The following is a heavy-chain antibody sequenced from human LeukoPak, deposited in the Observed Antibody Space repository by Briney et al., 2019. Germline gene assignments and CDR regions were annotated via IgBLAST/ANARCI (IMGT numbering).Heavy chain of an antibody. Sequence: PGGSLRLSCAASGFTFSSYSMNWVRQAPGKGLEWVSSINSDSSSIYYADSVKGRFTISRDNAKNLLYLQMNSLRAEDTAVYYCASPHCGGDCYADKALSYFQHWGQGTLVTVSS. CDR1: GFTFSSYS. J-gene: IGHJ1*01. CDR3: ASPHCGGDCYADKALSYFQH. CDR2: INSDSSSI. V-gene: IGHV3-21*04. D-gene: IGHD2-21*02.